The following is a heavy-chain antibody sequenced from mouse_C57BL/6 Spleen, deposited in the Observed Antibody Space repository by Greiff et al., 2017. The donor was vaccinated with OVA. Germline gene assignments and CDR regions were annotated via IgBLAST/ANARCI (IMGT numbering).Heavy chain of an antibody. Sequence: QVQLQQPGAELVKPGASVKMSGKAEGEKGKREGRKRKKQKPGQGLRRIGTIYPGSGSTNYNEKFKSKATLTVDTSSSTAYMQLSSLTSEDSAVYYCARGDSSGTWFAYWGQGTLVTVSA. CDR3: ARGDSSGTWFAY. J-gene: IGHJ3*01. V-gene: IGHV1-55*01. CDR2: IYPGSGST. CDR1: GEKGKREG. D-gene: IGHD3-2*02.